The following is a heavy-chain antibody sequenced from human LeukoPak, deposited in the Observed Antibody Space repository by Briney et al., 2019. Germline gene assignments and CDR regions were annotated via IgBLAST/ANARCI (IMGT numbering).Heavy chain of an antibody. CDR3: ARHLRGVEYDFWSVMGYYMDV. J-gene: IGHJ6*03. CDR1: GGSISSSSYY. Sequence: PSETLSLTCTVSGGSISSSSYYWGWIRQPPGKGLEWMGSIYYSGSTYCNPSLKSRVTISVDTSKNQFSLKLSSVTAADTAVYYCARHLRGVEYDFWSVMGYYMDVWGKGTTVTVSS. V-gene: IGHV4-39*01. D-gene: IGHD3-3*01. CDR2: IYYSGST.